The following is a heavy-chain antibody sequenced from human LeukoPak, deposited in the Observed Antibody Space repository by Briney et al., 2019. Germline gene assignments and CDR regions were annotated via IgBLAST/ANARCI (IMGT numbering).Heavy chain of an antibody. D-gene: IGHD2-2*01. J-gene: IGHJ4*02. CDR1: GYTFSGYY. CDR3: ARGLGSISWTYDY. V-gene: IGHV1-2*02. Sequence: GASVKVSCKASGYTFSGYYVHCVRQAPGQGLEWMGWINPNSGGTNYAQKFQGRVTMTRDTSISTVYMELSNLRSDDTAVYYCARGLGSISWTYDYWGQGTLVTVYS. CDR2: INPNSGGT.